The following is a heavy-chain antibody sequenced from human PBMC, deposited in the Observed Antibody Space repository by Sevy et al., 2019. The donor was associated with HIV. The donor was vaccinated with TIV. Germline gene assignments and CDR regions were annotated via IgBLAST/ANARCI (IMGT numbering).Heavy chain of an antibody. D-gene: IGHD3-10*01. Sequence: GGSLRLSCAASGFTFSSYGMHWVRQAPGKGLEWVAVIWYDGSNKYYADSVKGRFTISRDNSKNTLYLQMNSLRAVDTAVYYCARDRGVNWFDPWGQGTLVTVSS. J-gene: IGHJ5*02. CDR2: IWYDGSNK. CDR3: ARDRGVNWFDP. CDR1: GFTFSSYG. V-gene: IGHV3-33*01.